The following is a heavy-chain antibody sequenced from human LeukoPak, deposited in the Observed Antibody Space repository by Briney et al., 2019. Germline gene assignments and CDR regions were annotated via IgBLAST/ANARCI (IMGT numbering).Heavy chain of an antibody. CDR2: IRSAVETT. V-gene: IGHV3-23*01. CDR3: AKLRYYDFWSGYSISNNWFDP. D-gene: IGHD3-3*01. J-gene: IGHJ5*02. CDR1: GFTMSHYG. Sequence: PGGSLRLSCAASGFTMSHYGVSWVRQAPGKGLEWISGIRSAVETTHYADSVKGRFTISRDNSKNTLYLQMNSLRAEDTAVYYCAKLRYYDFWSGYSISNNWFDPWGQGTLVTVSS.